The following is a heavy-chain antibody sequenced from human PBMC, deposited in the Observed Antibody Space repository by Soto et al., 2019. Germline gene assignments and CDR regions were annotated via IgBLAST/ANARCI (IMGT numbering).Heavy chain of an antibody. CDR2: ISYDGSNK. Sequence: QVQLVESGGGVVQPGRSLRLSCAASGFTFSSYAMHWVRQAPGKGLEWVAVISYDGSNKYYADSVKGRFTISRDNSKNTLYMQMNSLRAEDTAVYYCARTYLLTMVRGVIPSYWWFYPWGQGTLVTGSS. J-gene: IGHJ5*02. CDR3: ARTYLLTMVRGVIPSYWWFYP. D-gene: IGHD3-10*01. CDR1: GFTFSSYA. V-gene: IGHV3-30-3*01.